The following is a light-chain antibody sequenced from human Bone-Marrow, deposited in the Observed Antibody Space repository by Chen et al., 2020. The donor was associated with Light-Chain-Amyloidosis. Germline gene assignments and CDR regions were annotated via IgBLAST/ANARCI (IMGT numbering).Light chain of an antibody. J-gene: IGLJ3*02. CDR3: QVWDRSSDRPV. V-gene: IGLV3-21*02. Sequence: SYVLTQPSSVSVAPGQTATIACGGYNIGSTSVHWYQQTPGQAPLLVVYDDSDRPSGIPERWSGSNSGNTATLTISRVEAGDEADYYCQVWDRSSDRPVFGGGTKLTVL. CDR2: DDS. CDR1: NIGSTS.